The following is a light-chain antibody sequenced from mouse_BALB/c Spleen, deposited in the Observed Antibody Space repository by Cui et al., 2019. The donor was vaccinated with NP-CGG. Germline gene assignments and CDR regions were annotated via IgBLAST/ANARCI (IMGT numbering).Light chain of an antibody. V-gene: IGLV1*01. J-gene: IGLJ1*01. CDR2: GTN. CDR3: ALWYSNHWV. CDR1: TGSVTTSNY. Sequence: QAVVTQESALNTLPGETVTLTCRSRTGSVTTSNYANWVQEKPDHLFTGLIGGTNNRAPGVPARFSGSLIGDKAALTITGAQTEDEAIYFCALWYSNHWVFGGGTKLTVL.